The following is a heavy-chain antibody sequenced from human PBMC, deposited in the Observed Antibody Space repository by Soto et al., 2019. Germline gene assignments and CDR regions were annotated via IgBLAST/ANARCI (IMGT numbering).Heavy chain of an antibody. V-gene: IGHV3-11*01. J-gene: IGHJ6*02. D-gene: IGHD3-10*01. CDR3: AIGGGQIYYKGLDV. CDR2: ISGTGDTK. CDR1: GLFFSDYY. Sequence: PGGSLRLSCAASGLFFSDYYLSWIRQAPGKALECVAYISGTGDTKYYADSVTGRFTISRDNPKNSLYLQMNSQRPEDAAVYYCAIGGGQIYYKGLDVWGQGTTVTVSS.